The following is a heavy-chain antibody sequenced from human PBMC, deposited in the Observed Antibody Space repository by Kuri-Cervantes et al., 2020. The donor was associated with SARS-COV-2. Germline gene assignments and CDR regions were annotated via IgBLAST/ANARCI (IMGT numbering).Heavy chain of an antibody. Sequence: SVKVSCKASGGIFRSYTFSWVRQAPGQGLEWMGGIIPFFGSTNYAQKFQGRVTITADESTRTAYMELSSLRSEDTAVYYCARGWLMRDGFWSGSYTGDVVGNWFDPWGQGTLVTVSS. V-gene: IGHV1-69*13. CDR2: IIPFFGST. J-gene: IGHJ5*02. D-gene: IGHD3-3*01. CDR1: GGIFRSYT. CDR3: ARGWLMRDGFWSGSYTGDVVGNWFDP.